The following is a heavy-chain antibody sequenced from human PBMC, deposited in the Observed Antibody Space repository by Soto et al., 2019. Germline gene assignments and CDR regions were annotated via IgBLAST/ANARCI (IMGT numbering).Heavy chain of an antibody. J-gene: IGHJ6*02. V-gene: IGHV1-69*04. CDR1: GGTFSSYT. D-gene: IGHD3-10*01. CDR2: IVPILGIA. CDR3: ARDHITMVRGVIINGMDV. Sequence: SVKVSCKASGGTFSSYTISWVRQAPGQGLEWMVRIVPILGIANYAQKFQGRVTITADKSTSTAYMELSSLRSEDTAVYYCARDHITMVRGVIINGMDVWGQGTTVTVSS.